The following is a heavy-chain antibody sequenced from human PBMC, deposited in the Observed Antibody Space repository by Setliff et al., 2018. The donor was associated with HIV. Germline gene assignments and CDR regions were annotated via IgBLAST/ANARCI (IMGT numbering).Heavy chain of an antibody. J-gene: IGHJ4*02. D-gene: IGHD2-15*01. CDR3: ARDLIRITPHGDLPF. CDR2: INPKSGVT. V-gene: IGHV1-2*06. CDR1: GGTFSSYA. Sequence: ASVKVSCKASGGTFSSYAISWVRQAPGHGLEWVGRINPKSGVTSYAQNFRARVTMTRDTSSTTAYMELGTLRSDDTALYYCARDLIRITPHGDLPFWGQGTLVTVSS.